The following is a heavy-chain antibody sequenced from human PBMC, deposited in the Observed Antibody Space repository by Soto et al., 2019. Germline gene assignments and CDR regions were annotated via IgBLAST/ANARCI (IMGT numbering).Heavy chain of an antibody. Sequence: GGSLRLSCAASGFTFMAYTMHWVRQAPGKGLEWVALISFDGNNKYYADSVKGRVTISRDNSKNTLDLQMNSVRPEDTAVYYCAKFGCDSSGAWSVFDYLGQGSLGIVSS. J-gene: IGHJ4*02. CDR1: GFTFMAYT. CDR2: ISFDGNNK. V-gene: IGHV3-30*18. CDR3: AKFGCDSSGAWSVFDY. D-gene: IGHD3-22*01.